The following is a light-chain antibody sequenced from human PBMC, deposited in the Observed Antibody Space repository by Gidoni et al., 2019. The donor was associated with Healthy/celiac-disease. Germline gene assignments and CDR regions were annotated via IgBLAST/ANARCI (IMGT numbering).Light chain of an antibody. CDR2: KAS. CDR1: QSINTF. CDR3: QQYNSRT. J-gene: IGKJ1*01. V-gene: IGKV1-5*03. Sequence: DIQMTQSPSTLSASVGDRVTITCRASQSINTFLDWYQQKPGKAPKLLIYKASTLESGVPSRFSGSGSRTEFTLTISSLQPDDFATYYCQQYNSRTFGQGTKVEIK.